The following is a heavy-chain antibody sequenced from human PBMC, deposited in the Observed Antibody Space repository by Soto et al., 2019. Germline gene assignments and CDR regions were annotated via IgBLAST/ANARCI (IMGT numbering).Heavy chain of an antibody. CDR2: ISYDGSNK. Sequence: HPGGSLRLSCAASGFTFSSYGMHWVRQAPGKGLEWVAVISYDGSNKYYADSVTGRFTISRDNSKNTLYLQMNSLRAEDTAVYYCAKVPWFGELWRATYFGYRGQGTLVTVSS. D-gene: IGHD3-10*01. J-gene: IGHJ4*02. V-gene: IGHV3-30*18. CDR1: GFTFSSYG. CDR3: AKVPWFGELWRATYFGY.